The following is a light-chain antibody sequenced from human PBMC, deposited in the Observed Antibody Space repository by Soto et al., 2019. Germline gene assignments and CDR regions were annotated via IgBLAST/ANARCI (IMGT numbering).Light chain of an antibody. CDR1: QSVSGW. CDR2: GAS. J-gene: IGKJ1*01. CDR3: QQYINYPWT. V-gene: IGKV1-5*01. Sequence: DIQMTTTPAILCPPVGDPSTITCRASQSVSGWLAWYQQKPGQAPNLLIYGASTLQAGVPSRFRGSGSGTDFTLTISSLQSEDFAIYYCQQYINYPWTFGQGTKVDIK.